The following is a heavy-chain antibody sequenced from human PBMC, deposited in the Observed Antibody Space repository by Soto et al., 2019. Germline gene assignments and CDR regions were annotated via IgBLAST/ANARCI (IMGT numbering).Heavy chain of an antibody. Sequence: PGGSLRLSCAASGFTFSSYAMHWVRQAPGKGLEWVAVISYDGSNKYYADSVKGRFTISRDNSKNSLYLQMNSLRAEDTAVYYCARHLVPEYFDYWGQGTLVTVSS. J-gene: IGHJ4*02. D-gene: IGHD2-8*01. CDR2: ISYDGSNK. V-gene: IGHV3-30-3*01. CDR3: ARHLVPEYFDY. CDR1: GFTFSSYA.